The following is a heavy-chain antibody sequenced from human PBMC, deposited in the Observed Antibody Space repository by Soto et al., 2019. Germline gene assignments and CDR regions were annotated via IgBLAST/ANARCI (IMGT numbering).Heavy chain of an antibody. J-gene: IGHJ3*02. CDR1: GFTFSNYW. Sequence: GGSLRLSCAASGFTFSNYWMHWVRQAPGKGLVWVSRISNNGSDINYADSVKGRFTISRDNAKNTLYLQMNSLRDEDTAVYYCASSHYDYVWGSYRGDAFDIWGQGTMVTVSS. D-gene: IGHD3-16*02. V-gene: IGHV3-74*01. CDR2: ISNNGSDI. CDR3: ASSHYDYVWGSYRGDAFDI.